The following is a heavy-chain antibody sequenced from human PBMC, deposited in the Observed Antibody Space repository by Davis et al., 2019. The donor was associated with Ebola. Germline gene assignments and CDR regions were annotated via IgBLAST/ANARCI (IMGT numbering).Heavy chain of an antibody. D-gene: IGHD6-19*01. CDR2: IYSSGNT. Sequence: MPSETLSLTCTVSGASIDSGTYYWSWIRQPPGKGLEWIGYIYSSGNTNSNPSLKSRVTISVDTSKNQFSLKLSSVTAADTAVYFCAGAGYSSGWNFASWGQGTLVTVSS. J-gene: IGHJ4*02. CDR3: AGAGYSSGWNFAS. CDR1: GASIDSGTYY. V-gene: IGHV4-61*01.